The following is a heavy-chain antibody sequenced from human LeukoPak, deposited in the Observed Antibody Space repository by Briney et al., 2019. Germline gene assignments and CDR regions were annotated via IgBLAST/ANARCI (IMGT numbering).Heavy chain of an antibody. Sequence: SETLSLTCAVYGGSFSGYYWSWIRQPPGKGLEWIGEINHSGSTNYNPSLKSRVTISVDTSKNQFSLKLSSVTAADTAVYYCARALLWFGVDYWGQGTLVTVSS. D-gene: IGHD3-10*01. CDR2: INHSGST. CDR1: GGSFSGYY. J-gene: IGHJ4*02. CDR3: ARALLWFGVDY. V-gene: IGHV4-34*01.